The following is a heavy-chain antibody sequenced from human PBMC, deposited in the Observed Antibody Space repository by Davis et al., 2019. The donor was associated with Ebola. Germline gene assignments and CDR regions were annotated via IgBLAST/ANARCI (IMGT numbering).Heavy chain of an antibody. CDR2: IYYSGST. V-gene: IGHV4-59*08. Sequence: MPSETLSLTCTVSGGSISSYYWSWIRQPPGKGLEWIGYIYYSGSTNYNPSLKGRVTISVDTSKNQFSLRLSSVTAADTAVYYCARVRMTTVWFDPWGQGTLVTVSS. J-gene: IGHJ5*02. CDR3: ARVRMTTVWFDP. D-gene: IGHD4-17*01. CDR1: GGSISSYY.